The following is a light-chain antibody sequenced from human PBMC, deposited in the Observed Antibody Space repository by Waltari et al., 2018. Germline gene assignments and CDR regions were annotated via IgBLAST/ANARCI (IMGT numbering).Light chain of an antibody. V-gene: IGKV2-28*01. Sequence: DIVLTQSPLSLPVTPGEPASISCRSSQGLLHSEGHILLDWYLQKPGQSPQLLIYLCSHRASGGPDRFSGSGSGTDFTLEISRVEAEDVGVYFCMQGLQTPTFGQGTRL. CDR1: QGLLHSEGHIL. J-gene: IGKJ5*01. CDR3: MQGLQTPT. CDR2: LCS.